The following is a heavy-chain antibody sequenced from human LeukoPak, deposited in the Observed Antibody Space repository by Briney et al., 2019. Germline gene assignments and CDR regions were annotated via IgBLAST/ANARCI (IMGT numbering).Heavy chain of an antibody. Sequence: SVKVSCKASGGTFSSYAISWVRQAPGQGLEWMGGIIPIFGSANYAQNFQGRVMITADESTSTAYMELSSLRSEDTAVYYCAIHPYDYWYFDLWGRGTLVTVSS. V-gene: IGHV1-69*13. D-gene: IGHD5-12*01. CDR3: AIHPYDYWYFDL. J-gene: IGHJ2*01. CDR2: IIPIFGSA. CDR1: GGTFSSYA.